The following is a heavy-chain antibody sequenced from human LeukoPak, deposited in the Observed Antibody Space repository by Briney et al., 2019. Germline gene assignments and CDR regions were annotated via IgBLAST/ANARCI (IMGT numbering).Heavy chain of an antibody. CDR1: GFTFSSYG. D-gene: IGHD2-2*01. CDR2: ISYDGSNK. V-gene: IGHV3-30*18. J-gene: IGHJ4*02. Sequence: GGSLRLSCAASGFTFSSYGMHWVRQAPGKGLEWVAVISYDGSNKYYADSVKGRFTISRDNSKNTLYLQMNSLRAEDTAVYYCAKDMARFGYCSSTSCYDFDYWGQGTLVTVSS. CDR3: AKDMARFGYCSSTSCYDFDY.